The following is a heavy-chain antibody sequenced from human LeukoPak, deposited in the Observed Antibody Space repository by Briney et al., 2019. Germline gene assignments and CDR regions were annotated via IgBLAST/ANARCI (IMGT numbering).Heavy chain of an antibody. D-gene: IGHD3-10*01. Sequence: PGGSLRLSCAASGFTFSSFEFNWVRQAPGKGLEWVSYISSSGSTIYYADSVKGRFTISRDNAKNSLYLQMNSLRAEDTAVYYCARGEYGSGSYHIDYWGQGTLVTVSS. J-gene: IGHJ4*02. CDR3: ARGEYGSGSYHIDY. CDR1: GFTFSSFE. CDR2: ISSSGSTI. V-gene: IGHV3-48*03.